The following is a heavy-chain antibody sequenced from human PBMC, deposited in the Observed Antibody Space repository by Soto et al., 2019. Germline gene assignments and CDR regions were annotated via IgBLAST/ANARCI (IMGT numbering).Heavy chain of an antibody. J-gene: IGHJ4*02. CDR1: GGSISSSSYY. Sequence: PSETLSLTCTVSGGSISSSSYYWGWIRQPPGKGLEWIGSIYYSGSTYYNPSLKSRVTISVDTSKNQFSLKLSSVTAADTAVYYCARLTSVWNFGVVENFAYWPQGTLVTVSS. V-gene: IGHV4-39*01. D-gene: IGHD3-3*01. CDR3: ARLTSVWNFGVVENFAY. CDR2: IYYSGST.